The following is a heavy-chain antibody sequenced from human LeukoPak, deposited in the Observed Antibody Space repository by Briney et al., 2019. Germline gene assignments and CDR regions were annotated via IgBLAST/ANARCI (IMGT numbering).Heavy chain of an antibody. D-gene: IGHD3-22*01. CDR3: ARDVAVPDYYDSSGYLH. J-gene: IGHJ4*02. CDR2: ISSSGSTI. Sequence: GGSQRLSCAASGFTFSSYEMNWVRQAPGKGLEWVSYISSSGSTIYYADSVKGRFTISRDNAKNSLYLQMNSLRAEDTAVYYCARDVAVPDYYDSSGYLHWGQGTLVTVSS. CDR1: GFTFSSYE. V-gene: IGHV3-48*03.